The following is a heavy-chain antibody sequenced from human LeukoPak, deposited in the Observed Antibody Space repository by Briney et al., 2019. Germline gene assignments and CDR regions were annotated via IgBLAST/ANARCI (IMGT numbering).Heavy chain of an antibody. J-gene: IGHJ4*02. CDR2: IRYGGSDK. CDR1: GFPFSNYG. D-gene: IGHD6-13*01. CDR3: ARDPGYSSSWFDY. Sequence: PGGSLRLSCAASGFPFSNYGMHWVRQAPGKGLEWVIFIRYGGSDKYYADSVKGRFTISRDNSKNALYLQMNSLRAEDTAVYYCARDPGYSSSWFDYWGQGTLVTVSS. V-gene: IGHV3-30*02.